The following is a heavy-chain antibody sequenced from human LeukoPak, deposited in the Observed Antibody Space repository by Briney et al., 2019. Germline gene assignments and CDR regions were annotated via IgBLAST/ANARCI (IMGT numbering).Heavy chain of an antibody. CDR2: ISGSGGST. J-gene: IGHJ4*02. V-gene: IGHV3-23*01. CDR1: GFTFSSYA. Sequence: GGSLRLSCAASGFTFSSYAMRWVRQAPGKGLEWVSGISGSGGSTYYADSVKGRFTISRDNAKNTLYLQMNSLRAEDTAVYYCATSDDLIPATGFDYWGQGTLVTVSS. D-gene: IGHD3-16*01. CDR3: ATSDDLIPATGFDY.